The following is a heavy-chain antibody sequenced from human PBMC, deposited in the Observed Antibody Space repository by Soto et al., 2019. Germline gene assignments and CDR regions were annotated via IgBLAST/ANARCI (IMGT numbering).Heavy chain of an antibody. J-gene: IGHJ4*02. Sequence: SETLSLTCAVYGGSFSGYYWTWIRQPPGTGLEWIGEINHSGSTNYNPSLKSRVTISVDTSKNQFSLKLSSVTAADTAVYYCARKGAARKAFNYWGQGTLVTVSS. V-gene: IGHV4-34*01. CDR2: INHSGST. CDR3: ARKGAARKAFNY. CDR1: GGSFSGYY.